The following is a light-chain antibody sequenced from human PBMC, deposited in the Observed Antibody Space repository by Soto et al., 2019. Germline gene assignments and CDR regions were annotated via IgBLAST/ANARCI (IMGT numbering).Light chain of an antibody. J-gene: IGKJ1*01. V-gene: IGKV1-6*02. Sequence: AIQMTQSPSSLSASVGDRVTITCRASQGVGEDLAWYQQRPVTAPKVLIYAASTLQFGVPQRFSGSGSGTFFTLTITSLQPDDSATYYCLQDHDYPHTFGQGTKVEIK. CDR2: AAS. CDR1: QGVGED. CDR3: LQDHDYPHT.